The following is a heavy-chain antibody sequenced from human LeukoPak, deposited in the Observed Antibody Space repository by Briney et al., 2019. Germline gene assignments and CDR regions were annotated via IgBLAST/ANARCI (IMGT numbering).Heavy chain of an antibody. J-gene: IGHJ4*02. Sequence: GGSLRLSCAASGFTFSNYGMHWVRQAPGKGLEWVAVISYDGSNKYYADSVKGRFTISRDNSKNTSYLQMNSLRVEDTAVYYCAKGSMGRCSGNSCYSVYWGQGTLVTVSS. D-gene: IGHD5-12*01. CDR1: GFTFSNYG. V-gene: IGHV3-30*18. CDR2: ISYDGSNK. CDR3: AKGSMGRCSGNSCYSVY.